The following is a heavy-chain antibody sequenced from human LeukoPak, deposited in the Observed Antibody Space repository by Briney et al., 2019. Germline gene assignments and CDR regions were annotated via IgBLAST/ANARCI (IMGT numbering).Heavy chain of an antibody. CDR1: GGSISSSSYY. V-gene: IGHV4-39*01. CDR3: ARPYRDFYYFDS. CDR2: IYYSGST. Sequence: PSETLSLTCTVSGGSISSSSYYWGWIRQPPGKGLEWIGSIYYSGSTYYNPSLKSRVTISADTSKNQFSLKLSSVTAADMAVYYCARPYRDFYYFDSWGQGTLVTVSS. J-gene: IGHJ4*02. D-gene: IGHD4-11*01.